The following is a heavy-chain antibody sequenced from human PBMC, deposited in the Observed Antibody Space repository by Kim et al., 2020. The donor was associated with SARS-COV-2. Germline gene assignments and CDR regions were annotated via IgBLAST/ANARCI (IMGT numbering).Heavy chain of an antibody. Sequence: GKTHDAETLQGRVTMTRDTSTSTAYMELTSLTYDDTAVYYCARDPSGGYDYWGQGTLVTVSS. D-gene: IGHD5-12*01. V-gene: IGHV1-18*01. CDR3: ARDPSGGYDY. CDR2: GKT. J-gene: IGHJ4*02.